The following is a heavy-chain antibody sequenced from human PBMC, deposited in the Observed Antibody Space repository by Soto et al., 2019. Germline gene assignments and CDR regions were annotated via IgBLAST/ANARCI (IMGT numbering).Heavy chain of an antibody. Sequence: QVQLQQWGAGLLKPSETLSLSCAVYGGSFSGYYWSWIRQPPGKGLEWIGEINHSGSTNYNPSLKSRDTISVDTSKNQFSLKLSSVTAADTAVYSCARDTTSTGGYGYWGQGTLVTVSS. CDR3: ARDTTSTGGYGY. CDR2: INHSGST. J-gene: IGHJ4*02. V-gene: IGHV4-34*01. CDR1: GGSFSGYY. D-gene: IGHD5-12*01.